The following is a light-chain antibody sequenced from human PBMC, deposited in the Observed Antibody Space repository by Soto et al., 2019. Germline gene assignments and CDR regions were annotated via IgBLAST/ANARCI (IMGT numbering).Light chain of an antibody. J-gene: IGLJ3*02. CDR3: SSYTTKIPSWV. V-gene: IGLV2-14*01. Sequence: QSALTQPASVSGSPGQSITISCTGTSSDVGGYNYVSWYQKHPGKAPKLMIYDVSNRPSGVSNRFSGSKSGNTASLTISGLQAEDEADYYCSSYTTKIPSWVFGGGTKLTVL. CDR1: SSDVGGYNY. CDR2: DVS.